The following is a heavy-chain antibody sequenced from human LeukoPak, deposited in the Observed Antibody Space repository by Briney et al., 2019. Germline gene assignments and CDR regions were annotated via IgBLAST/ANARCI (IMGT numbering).Heavy chain of an antibody. D-gene: IGHD3-10*01. Sequence: PGGTLRLSCAASGFTFSSYGMSWVRQAPGKGLEWVANIRPDGSEKYYVDSVKGRFTISRDIAKQSVFLQMTSLRVEDTAVYYCARLSAMVRGPEDIFYFEYWGLGTLVTVSS. CDR3: ARLSAMVRGPEDIFYFEY. V-gene: IGHV3-7*01. CDR2: IRPDGSEK. CDR1: GFTFSSYG. J-gene: IGHJ4*02.